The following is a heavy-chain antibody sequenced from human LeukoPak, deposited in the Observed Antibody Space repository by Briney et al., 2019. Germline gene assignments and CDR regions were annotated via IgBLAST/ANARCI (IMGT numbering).Heavy chain of an antibody. J-gene: IGHJ4*02. V-gene: IGHV4-39*01. CDR2: IYYSGST. CDR3: ARALSGYSSGWYKRGTYYFDC. D-gene: IGHD6-19*01. CDR1: GGSISSSSYY. Sequence: SETLSLTCTVSGGSISSSSYYWGWIRQPPGKGLEWIGSIYYSGSTYYNPSLKSRVTISVDTSKNQFSLKLSSVTAADTAVYYCARALSGYSSGWYKRGTYYFDCWGQGTLVTVSS.